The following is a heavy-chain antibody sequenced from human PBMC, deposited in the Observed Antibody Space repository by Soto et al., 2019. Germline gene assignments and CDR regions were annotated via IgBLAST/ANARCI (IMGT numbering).Heavy chain of an antibody. CDR2: IYYSGGT. D-gene: IGHD5-12*01. CDR3: ARSVSYEDDAFDI. Sequence: SETLSLTCTVSGGSISSGNYYWSWIRQPPGKGLEWIGHIYYSGGTYYNPSLKSRVTLSVDTSKKQFSLNLSSVTAADTAVYYCARSVSYEDDAFDIWGQGTMVTVSS. V-gene: IGHV4-30-4*01. CDR1: GGSISSGNYY. J-gene: IGHJ3*02.